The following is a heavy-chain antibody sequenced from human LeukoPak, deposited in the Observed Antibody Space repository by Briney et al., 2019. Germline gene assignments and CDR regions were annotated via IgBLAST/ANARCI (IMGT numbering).Heavy chain of an antibody. CDR2: IYYSGST. Sequence: LGALSLTCTVSGGSISSYYWSWVRQPPGEGLEWIGYIYYSGSTNYNPSLKSRVTISVDTSKNQFSLKLSSVTAADTAVYYCARSRIRVPFDYWGQGTLVTVSS. CDR3: ARSRIRVPFDY. V-gene: IGHV4-59*08. J-gene: IGHJ4*02. CDR1: GGSISSYY.